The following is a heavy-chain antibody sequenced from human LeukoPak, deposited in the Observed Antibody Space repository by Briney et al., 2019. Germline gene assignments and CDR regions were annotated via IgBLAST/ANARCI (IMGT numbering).Heavy chain of an antibody. CDR2: ISGDGGST. D-gene: IGHD2-21*02. CDR1: GFTFDDYA. Sequence: GSLRLSCAASGFTFDDYAMHWVRQAPGKGLEWVSLISGDGGSTYYADSVKGRFTISRDNAKNSLYLQMNSLRAEDTAVYYCARDEGGYCGGDCYHTLDDAFDIWGQGTMVTVSS. CDR3: ARDEGGYCGGDCYHTLDDAFDI. V-gene: IGHV3-43*02. J-gene: IGHJ3*02.